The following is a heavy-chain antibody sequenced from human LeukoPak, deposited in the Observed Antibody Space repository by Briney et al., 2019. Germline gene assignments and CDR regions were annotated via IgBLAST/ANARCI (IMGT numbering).Heavy chain of an antibody. Sequence: PGGSLRLSCGASGFTFSSYAMSWVRQAPGKGLEWVSGMSSSGGRTYYADSVKGRFTISRDNSKNTLYLQMNSLRAEDTAVYYCARVSGYYYYYYYGMDVWGQGTTVTVSS. CDR1: GFTFSSYA. V-gene: IGHV3-23*01. CDR3: ARVSGYYYYYYYGMDV. D-gene: IGHD3-22*01. CDR2: MSSSGGRT. J-gene: IGHJ6*02.